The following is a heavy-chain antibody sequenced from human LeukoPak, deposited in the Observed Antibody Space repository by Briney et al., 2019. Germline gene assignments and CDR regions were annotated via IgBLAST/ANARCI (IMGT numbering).Heavy chain of an antibody. Sequence: PGGSLRLSCAASGFTFSSYGMHWVRQAPGKGLEWVAVISYDGSNKYYADSVKGRFTISRDNSKNTLYLQMNSLRAEDTAVYYCAKIPTVTTHYYWGQGTLVTVSS. CDR2: ISYDGSNK. J-gene: IGHJ4*02. D-gene: IGHD4-17*01. CDR3: AKIPTVTTHYY. V-gene: IGHV3-30*18. CDR1: GFTFSSYG.